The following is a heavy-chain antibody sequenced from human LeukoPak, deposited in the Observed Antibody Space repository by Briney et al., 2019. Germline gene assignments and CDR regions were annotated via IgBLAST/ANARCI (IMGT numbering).Heavy chain of an antibody. V-gene: IGHV4-59*08. CDR2: IYYSGST. J-gene: IGHJ4*02. CDR3: ARAIWFGEGHDY. CDR1: GGSISSYY. Sequence: PSETLSLTCTVSGGSISSYYWSWIRQPPGKGLEWIGYIYYSGSTNYNPSLKSRVTISVDTSKNQFSLKLSSVTAADTAMYYCARAIWFGEGHDYWGQGTLVTVSS. D-gene: IGHD3-10*01.